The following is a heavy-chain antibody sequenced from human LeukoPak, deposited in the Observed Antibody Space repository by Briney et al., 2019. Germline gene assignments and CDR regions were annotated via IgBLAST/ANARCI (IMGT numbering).Heavy chain of an antibody. V-gene: IGHV4-34*01. CDR1: GGSFSGYY. CDR2: INHSGST. Sequence: PSETLSLTCAVYGGSFSGYYWSWIRQPPGKGLEWIGEINHSGSTKYNPSLKSRVTISVDTSKNQFSLKLSSVTAADTAVYYCARDPSFRFWRVNRFLDYWGWGNLVPVSS. D-gene: IGHD3-3*01. CDR3: ARDPSFRFWRVNRFLDY. J-gene: IGHJ4*02.